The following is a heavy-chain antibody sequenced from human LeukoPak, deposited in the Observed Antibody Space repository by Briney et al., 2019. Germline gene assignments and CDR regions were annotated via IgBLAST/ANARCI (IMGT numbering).Heavy chain of an antibody. J-gene: IGHJ5*02. D-gene: IGHD2-2*01. Sequence: ASVKVSCKASGYTFTSYDINWVRQATGQGLEWMGWMNPNSGNTGYAQKFQGRVTMTRNTSISTAYMELSSLRSEDTAVYYCATPYCSSTSCYYYWFDPWGQGTLVTVSS. CDR2: MNPNSGNT. V-gene: IGHV1-8*01. CDR3: ATPYCSSTSCYYYWFDP. CDR1: GYTFTSYD.